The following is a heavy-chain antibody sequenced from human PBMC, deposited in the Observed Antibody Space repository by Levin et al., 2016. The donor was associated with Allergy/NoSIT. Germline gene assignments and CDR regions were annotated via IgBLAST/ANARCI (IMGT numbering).Heavy chain of an antibody. CDR3: ARVIRDYDIVTGYLLGYYFDA. V-gene: IGHV4-59*01. Sequence: SETLSLTCLVSGGSITSYYWSWFRQPPGKGLEWIGYIFHSGTTHYNPSLKSRATMSLDTSKTQFSLNLSSVTAADTAVYYCARVIRDYDIVTGYLLGYYFDAWGQGTLVTVSS. D-gene: IGHD3-9*01. J-gene: IGHJ4*02. CDR1: GGSITSYY. CDR2: IFHSGTT.